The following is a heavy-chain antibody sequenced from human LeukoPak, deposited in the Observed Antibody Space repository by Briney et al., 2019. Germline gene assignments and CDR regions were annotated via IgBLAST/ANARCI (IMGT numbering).Heavy chain of an antibody. Sequence: SETLSLTCTVSGGSVRITTYYWGWIRQPPGKGLEWIGRIYYSVITYYNPALKSRLPMSLDTSKNEFSLKLTSGSAADPAVYFCARPPAEVTPDGFDIWGQGTMVTVSS. V-gene: IGHV4-39*01. D-gene: IGHD2-15*01. J-gene: IGHJ3*02. CDR3: ARPPAEVTPDGFDI. CDR2: IYYSVIT. CDR1: GGSVRITTYY.